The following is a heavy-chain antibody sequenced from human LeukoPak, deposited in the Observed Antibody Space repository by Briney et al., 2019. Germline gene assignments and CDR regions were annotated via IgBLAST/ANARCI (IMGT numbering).Heavy chain of an antibody. CDR1: GGSISSYY. CDR2: IYYSGST. J-gene: IGHJ4*02. D-gene: IGHD5-24*01. Sequence: PSETLSLTCTVSGGSISSYYWSWIRQPPGKGLEWIGYIYYSGSTNYNPSLKSRVTISVDTSKNQFSLKLSSVTAVDTAVYYCASSVEIATPFDYWGQGTLVTVSS. V-gene: IGHV4-59*01. CDR3: ASSVEIATPFDY.